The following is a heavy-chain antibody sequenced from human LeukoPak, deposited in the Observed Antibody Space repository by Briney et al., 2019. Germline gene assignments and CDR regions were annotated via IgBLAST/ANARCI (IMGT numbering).Heavy chain of an antibody. CDR1: GGTSSSYA. Sequence: SVKVSCKASGGTSSSYAISWVRQAPGQGLEWMGGIIPIFGTANYAQKFQGRVTITADESTSTAYMELSSLRSEDTAVYYCARPEYSNYWFDPWGQGTLVTVSS. D-gene: IGHD2/OR15-2a*01. CDR2: IIPIFGTA. CDR3: ARPEYSNYWFDP. J-gene: IGHJ5*02. V-gene: IGHV1-69*01.